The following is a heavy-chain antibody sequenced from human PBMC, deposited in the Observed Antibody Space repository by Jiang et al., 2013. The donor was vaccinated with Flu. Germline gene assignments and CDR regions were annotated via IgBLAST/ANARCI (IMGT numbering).Heavy chain of an antibody. J-gene: IGHJ4*02. CDR1: GFTFSSYS. CDR2: ISSSSSTI. D-gene: IGHD4-17*01. V-gene: IGHV3-48*01. Sequence: QLVESGGGLVQPGGSLRLSCAASGFTFSSYSMNWVRQXPGKGLEWVSYISSSSSTIYYADSVKGRFTISRDNAKNSLYLQMNSLRAEDTAVYYCARDLEVTTGYWGQGTLVTVSS. CDR3: ARDLEVTTGY.